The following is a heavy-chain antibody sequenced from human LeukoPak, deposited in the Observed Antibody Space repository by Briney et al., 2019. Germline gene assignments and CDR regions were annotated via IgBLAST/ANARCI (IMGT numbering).Heavy chain of an antibody. V-gene: IGHV1-46*01. CDR1: GYTFTSYY. J-gene: IGHJ5*02. CDR3: ARDPDQTWYYYDSSGYSNWFDP. D-gene: IGHD3-22*01. CDR2: INPSGGST. Sequence: ASVKVSCKASGYTFTSYYMHWVRQAPGQGLEWMGIINPSGGSTSYAQKFQGRVTMTRDTSISTAYMELSRLRSDDTAVYYCARDPDQTWYYYDSSGYSNWFDPWGQGTLVTVSS.